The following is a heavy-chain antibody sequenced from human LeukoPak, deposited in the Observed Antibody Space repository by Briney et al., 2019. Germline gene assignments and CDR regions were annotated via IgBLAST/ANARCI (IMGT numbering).Heavy chain of an antibody. CDR1: GFTFSSYS. V-gene: IGHV3-21*01. J-gene: IGHJ4*02. CDR3: ARRPGWHFDF. Sequence: GGSLRLSCAASGFTFSSYSMNWVRQAPGKGLEWISSISSSSSYVYYADSVKGRFTISRDNAKNSLYLQMNSLRAEDTAVYYCARRPGWHFDFWGQGTLVTVSS. D-gene: IGHD6-19*01. CDR2: ISSSSSYV.